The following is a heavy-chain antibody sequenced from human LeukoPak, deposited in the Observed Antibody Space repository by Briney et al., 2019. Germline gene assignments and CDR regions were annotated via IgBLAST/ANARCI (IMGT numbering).Heavy chain of an antibody. J-gene: IGHJ4*02. CDR2: IIPIFGTA. CDR1: GGTFSSYA. Sequence: SVKVSCKASGGTFSSYAISWVRQAPGQGLEWMGGIIPIFGTANYAQKFQGGVTITADKSTSTAYMELSSLRSDDTAVYYCARGFYGGNFDYWGQGTLVTVSS. D-gene: IGHD4-23*01. V-gene: IGHV1-69*06. CDR3: ARGFYGGNFDY.